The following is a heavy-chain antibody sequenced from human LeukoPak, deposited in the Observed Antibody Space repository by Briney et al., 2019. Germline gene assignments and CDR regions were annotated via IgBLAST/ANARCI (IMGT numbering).Heavy chain of an antibody. J-gene: IGHJ4*02. D-gene: IGHD5-18*01. V-gene: IGHV3-73*01. CDR3: TRSGYSYGGGGDY. Sequence: PGGSLRLSCAASGFTFNGSAMHWVRQASGKGLEWVGRIRSKANSYATAYAASVKGRFTISRDDSKNTAYLQMNSLKTEDTAVYYCTRSGYSYGGGGDYWGQGTLVTVSS. CDR2: IRSKANSYAT. CDR1: GFTFNGSA.